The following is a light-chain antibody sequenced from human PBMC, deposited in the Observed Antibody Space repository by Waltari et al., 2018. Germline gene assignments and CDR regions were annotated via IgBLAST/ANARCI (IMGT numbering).Light chain of an antibody. CDR1: QSVSSTY. CDR2: GAS. V-gene: IGKV3-20*01. J-gene: IGKJ1*01. CDR3: QHYSSSSWT. Sequence: EIVLTKSPGTLSLSPGDRATLSCRASQSVSSTYLAWYQQKPGQAPGLLIYGASSRATGIPDRFSGSGSGTDFTLTISRLEPEDFAVYYCQHYSSSSWTFGQGTKVEIK.